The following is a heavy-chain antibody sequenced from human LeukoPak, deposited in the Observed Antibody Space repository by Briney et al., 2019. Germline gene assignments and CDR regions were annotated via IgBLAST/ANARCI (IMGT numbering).Heavy chain of an antibody. V-gene: IGHV4-59*01. D-gene: IGHD2-15*01. Sequence: SETLSLTCTVSGGSISSYYWSWIRQPPGKGLEWIGYIYYSGSTNYDPSLKSRVTISVDTSKNQFSLKLSSVTAADTAVYYCARLGINIVGDWFDPWGQGTLVTVSS. CDR3: ARLGINIVGDWFDP. J-gene: IGHJ5*02. CDR1: GGSISSYY. CDR2: IYYSGST.